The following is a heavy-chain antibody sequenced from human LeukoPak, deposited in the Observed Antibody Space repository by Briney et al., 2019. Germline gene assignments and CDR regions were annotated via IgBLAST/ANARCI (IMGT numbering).Heavy chain of an antibody. V-gene: IGHV4-34*01. CDR1: GGSFSGYY. D-gene: IGHD3-3*01. CDR3: ARAPYYDFWSGYYYFDY. Sequence: SETLSLTCAVYGGSFSGYYWSWIRQPPGKGLEWIGEINHSGSTNYNPSLKSRVTISVDTSKNQFSLKPSSVTAADTAVYYCARAPYYDFWSGYYYFDYWGQGTLVTVSS. J-gene: IGHJ4*02. CDR2: INHSGST.